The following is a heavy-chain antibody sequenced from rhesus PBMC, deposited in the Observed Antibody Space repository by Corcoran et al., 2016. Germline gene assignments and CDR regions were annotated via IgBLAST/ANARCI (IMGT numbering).Heavy chain of an antibody. CDR3: ARRRLDIDY. J-gene: IGHJ4*01. D-gene: IGHD5-24*01. CDR2: IYGSGSSP. V-gene: IGHV4-169*01. Sequence: QLQLQESGPGLVKPSETLSVTCAVSGGSISSSYWSWIRQAPGKGLEWIGYIYGSGSSPNYNPSRKSRVTLSVDTSKNQLSRKLSSVTTADTAGYYCARRRLDIDYWGQGVLVTVSS. CDR1: GGSISSSY.